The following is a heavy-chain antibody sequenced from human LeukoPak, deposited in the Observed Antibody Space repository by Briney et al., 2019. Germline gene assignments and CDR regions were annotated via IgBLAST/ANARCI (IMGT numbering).Heavy chain of an antibody. Sequence: SGGSLRLSCAASGFTFSSYSMNWVRQAPGKGLEWVSYISSGSSTIYYADSVKGRFTISRDNAKNSLCLQMNSLRDEDTAVYYCARENIVVVTAIRGAFDIWGQGTMVTVSS. CDR1: GFTFSSYS. CDR3: ARENIVVVTAIRGAFDI. CDR2: ISSGSSTI. J-gene: IGHJ3*02. D-gene: IGHD2-21*02. V-gene: IGHV3-48*02.